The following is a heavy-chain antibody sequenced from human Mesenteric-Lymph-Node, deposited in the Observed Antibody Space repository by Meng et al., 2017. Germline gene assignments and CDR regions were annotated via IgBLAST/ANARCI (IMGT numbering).Heavy chain of an antibody. CDR2: ISSTSSDI. J-gene: IGHJ4*02. Sequence: EGRLVESCGSPGQPGAALRLSCFASGISFSPYSMNWVRQAPGKALAWISSISSTSSDIYYADSVRGRFTVSRDNARNSLFLQMNSLTAEDTAIYYCARLGLTDFDHWGQGTLITVSS. CDR1: GISFSPYS. D-gene: IGHD3/OR15-3a*01. V-gene: IGHV3-21*01. CDR3: ARLGLTDFDH.